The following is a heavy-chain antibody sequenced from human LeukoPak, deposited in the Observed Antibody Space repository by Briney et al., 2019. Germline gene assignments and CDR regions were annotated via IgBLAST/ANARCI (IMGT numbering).Heavy chain of an antibody. CDR2: IKQDESEK. J-gene: IGHJ3*02. D-gene: IGHD1-26*01. V-gene: IGHV3-7*03. CDR3: ARVGGGAYDAFDI. CDR1: GFTFNNHW. Sequence: GGSLRLSCAASGFTFNNHWMSWVRQAPGKGLEWVANIKQDESEKYYVDSVRGRFTISRDNAKNTLYLQMNSLRAEDTAVYYCARVGGGAYDAFDIWGQGTMVTVSS.